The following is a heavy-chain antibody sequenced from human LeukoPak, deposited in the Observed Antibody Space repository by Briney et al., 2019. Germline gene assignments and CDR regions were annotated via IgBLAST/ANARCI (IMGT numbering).Heavy chain of an antibody. D-gene: IGHD3-10*01. J-gene: IGHJ4*02. CDR1: GFTFSIYA. V-gene: IGHV3-23*01. CDR2: ISASGDNT. CDR3: ARVSGGYYGSGQSDY. Sequence: GGSLRLSCAASGFTFSIYAMSWVRQAPGKGLECISAISASGDNTYYVDSVRGRFTISRDNSKNTLYLQMNSLRAEDTAIYYCARVSGGYYGSGQSDYWGQGTLVTVSS.